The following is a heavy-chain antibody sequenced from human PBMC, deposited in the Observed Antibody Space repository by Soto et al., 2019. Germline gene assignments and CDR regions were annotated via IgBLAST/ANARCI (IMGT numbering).Heavy chain of an antibody. V-gene: IGHV3-30-3*01. Sequence: GGSLRLSCAASGFTFSSYAMHWVRQAPGKGLEWVAVISYDGSNKYYADSVKGRFTISRDNSKNTLYLQMNSLRAEDTAVYYCARGPSSLTRFDYWGQGILVTVYS. J-gene: IGHJ4*02. CDR1: GFTFSSYA. CDR2: ISYDGSNK. D-gene: IGHD2-2*01. CDR3: ARGPSSLTRFDY.